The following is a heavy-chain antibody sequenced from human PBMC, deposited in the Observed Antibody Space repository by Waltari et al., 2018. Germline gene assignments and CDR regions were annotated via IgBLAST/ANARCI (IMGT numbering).Heavy chain of an antibody. V-gene: IGHV1-69*06. J-gene: IGHJ4*02. CDR2: IIPIFGTA. CDR3: ARGHKFGSPFDY. Sequence: QVQLVQSGAEVKKPGASVKVSCKASGYTFTSYYMHWVRQAPGQGLEWMGGIIPIFGTANYAQKFQGRVTITADKSTSTAYMELSSLRSEDTAVYYCARGHKFGSPFDYWGQGTLVTVSS. D-gene: IGHD3-10*01. CDR1: GYTFTSYY.